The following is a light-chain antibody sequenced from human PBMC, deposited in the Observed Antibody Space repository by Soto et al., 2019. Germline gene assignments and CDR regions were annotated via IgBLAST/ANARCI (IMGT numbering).Light chain of an antibody. Sequence: QSALTQPASVSGSPGQSVTISCTGTSSDVGGYNYVSWYQQHPGKAPKLKIYDVNNRPSGVSNRFSGSKSGNTASLTISGLQAEDEAEYYCSSYTGSSTLLVFGGGTKLTVL. J-gene: IGLJ2*01. CDR1: SSDVGGYNY. V-gene: IGLV2-14*03. CDR3: SSYTGSSTLLV. CDR2: DVN.